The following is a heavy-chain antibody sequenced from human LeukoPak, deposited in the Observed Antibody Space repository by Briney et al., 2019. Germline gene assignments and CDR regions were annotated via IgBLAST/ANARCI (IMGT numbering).Heavy chain of an antibody. J-gene: IGHJ4*02. CDR2: IFPGDSDI. V-gene: IGHV5-51*01. Sequence: GESLKISCKGSGYSFSNYWIGWVRQMPGKGLEWMGIIFPGDSDIRYSPSFQGQVTISVDKSITTAYLQWSSLEASDTATYYCGKRGRGGSGRLYHFDFWGQGTLVTVSS. CDR1: GYSFSNYW. D-gene: IGHD3-10*01. CDR3: GKRGRGGSGRLYHFDF.